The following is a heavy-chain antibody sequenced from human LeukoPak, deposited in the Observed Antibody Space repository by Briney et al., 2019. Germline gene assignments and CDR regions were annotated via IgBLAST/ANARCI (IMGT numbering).Heavy chain of an antibody. CDR2: IYGGGNT. CDR1: GFTVSSSY. CDR3: ARIYSSGRGNDALDI. D-gene: IGHD6-19*01. Sequence: GGSLRLSCAASGFTVSSSYMTWVRQVPGKGLEWVSIIYGGGNTFYADSVKGRFTISRDNANNSLFLQMNSLRAEDTAVYYCARIYSSGRGNDALDIWGQRTLVSVSS. J-gene: IGHJ3*02. V-gene: IGHV3-53*01.